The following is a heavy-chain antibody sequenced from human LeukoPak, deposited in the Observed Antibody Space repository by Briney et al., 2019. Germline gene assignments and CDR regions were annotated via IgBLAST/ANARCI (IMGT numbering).Heavy chain of an antibody. V-gene: IGHV1-18*01. Sequence: ASVKVSCKASGYSCTSYGISWVRQAPGQWLEWMGWISAYNGNTNYAQKLQGRVTMTTDTSTSTAYMELRSLRSDDTAVYYCARDKWLRCLDYWGQGTLVTVSS. J-gene: IGHJ4*02. CDR2: ISAYNGNT. CDR3: ARDKWLRCLDY. CDR1: GYSCTSYG. D-gene: IGHD5-12*01.